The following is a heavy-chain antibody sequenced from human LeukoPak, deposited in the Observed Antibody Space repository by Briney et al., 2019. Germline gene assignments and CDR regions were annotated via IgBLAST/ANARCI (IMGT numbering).Heavy chain of an antibody. J-gene: IGHJ4*02. Sequence: ASVKVSCKASGGTFSSYAISWVRQAPGQGLEWMGGIIPIFGTANYAQKFQGRVTITADKSTSTAYMELSSLRSEDTAVYYCARGLVVGATDYFDYWGQGTLVTVSS. V-gene: IGHV1-69*06. CDR3: ARGLVVGATDYFDY. CDR2: IIPIFGTA. D-gene: IGHD2-15*01. CDR1: GGTFSSYA.